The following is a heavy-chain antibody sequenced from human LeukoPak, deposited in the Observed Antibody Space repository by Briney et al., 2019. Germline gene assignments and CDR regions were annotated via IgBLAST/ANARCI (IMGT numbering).Heavy chain of an antibody. CDR1: GGTFSTYS. V-gene: IGHV1-18*01. Sequence: ASVKVSCKASGGTFSTYSITWVRQAPGQGLEWMGWISGYDGNTRYAPNLQDRVTMTIDTSTTTAYMELRNLRSDDTAVYYCARGLGAYRGNNFLNWFDPWGQGTLVTVSS. D-gene: IGHD5-12*01. CDR3: ARGLGAYRGNNFLNWFDP. CDR2: ISGYDGNT. J-gene: IGHJ5*02.